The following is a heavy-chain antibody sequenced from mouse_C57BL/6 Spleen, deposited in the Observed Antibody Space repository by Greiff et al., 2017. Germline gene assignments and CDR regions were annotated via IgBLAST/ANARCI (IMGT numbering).Heavy chain of an antibody. V-gene: IGHV1-80*01. CDR3: ARSGSSSYYAMDY. J-gene: IGHJ4*01. D-gene: IGHD3-1*01. CDR1: GYAFSSYW. CDR2: IYPGDGDT. Sequence: VQLQQSGAELVKPGASVKISCKASGYAFSSYWMNWVKQRPGKGLEWIGQIYPGDGDTNYNGKFKGKATLTADKSSSTAYMQLSSLTSEDSAVYCCARSGSSSYYAMDYWGQGTSVTVSS.